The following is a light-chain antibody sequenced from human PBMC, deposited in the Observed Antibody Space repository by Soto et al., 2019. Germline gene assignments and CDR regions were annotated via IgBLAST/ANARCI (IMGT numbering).Light chain of an antibody. CDR2: GAF. CDR1: QGVSIY. Sequence: EIVMTQSPFSLSASLGERVTITCRASQGVSIYLAWYQQKPGQAPSLLIYGAFTRATGIPARFSGTGSGTEFTLTISSLQSEDFAIYYCHQYKKGLITFGQGTRVEIK. V-gene: IGKV3-15*01. J-gene: IGKJ5*01. CDR3: HQYKKGLIT.